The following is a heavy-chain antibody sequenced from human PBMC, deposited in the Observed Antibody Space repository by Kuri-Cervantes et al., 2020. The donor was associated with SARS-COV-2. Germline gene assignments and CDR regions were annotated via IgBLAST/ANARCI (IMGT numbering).Heavy chain of an antibody. Sequence: GGSLRLSCAASGFTFSSYSMNWVRQAPGKGLEWVSSITRSSVYISYADSLKGRFTISRDNVKNSLYLQMNSLRAEDTAVYYCARELVVRAAIYVFDIWGQGTMVTVSS. D-gene: IGHD2-2*02. CDR1: GFTFSSYS. CDR3: ARELVVRAAIYVFDI. CDR2: ITRSSVYI. V-gene: IGHV3-21*01. J-gene: IGHJ3*02.